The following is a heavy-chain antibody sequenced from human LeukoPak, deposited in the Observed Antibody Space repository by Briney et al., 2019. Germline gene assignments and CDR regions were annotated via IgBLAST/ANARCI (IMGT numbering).Heavy chain of an antibody. D-gene: IGHD2-21*01. CDR2: IKQDGSEK. V-gene: IGHV3-7*01. CDR1: GFTFSSYW. J-gene: IGHJ4*02. CDR3: ARDRDWYTFDY. Sequence: GGSLRLSCAASGFTFSSYWTDWVRQAPGKGLEWVANIKQDGSEKYYVDSVKGRFTISRDNAKNSLYLQMNSLRAEDTAVYYCARDRDWYTFDYWGQGALVTVSS.